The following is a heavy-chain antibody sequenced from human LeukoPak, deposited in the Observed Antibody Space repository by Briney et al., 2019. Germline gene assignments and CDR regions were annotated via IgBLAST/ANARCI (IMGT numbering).Heavy chain of an antibody. CDR2: IYYSGTT. J-gene: IGHJ4*02. Sequence: SETLSLTCTVAGGSISSYYWSWIRQPPGKGLECIGYIYYSGTTNYNPSLKSGVTISLDASKNQFSLKLSSVTAADTAVYYCARGVDYYEPSGYYSAFDFWGQGTLVTVSS. D-gene: IGHD3-22*01. CDR1: GGSISSYY. CDR3: ARGVDYYEPSGYYSAFDF. V-gene: IGHV4-59*01.